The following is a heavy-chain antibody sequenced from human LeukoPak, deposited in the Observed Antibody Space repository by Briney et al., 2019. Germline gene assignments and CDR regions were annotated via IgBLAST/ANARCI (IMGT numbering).Heavy chain of an antibody. Sequence: GGSLRLSCAASGFTFSTYSMNWVRQAPGKGLEWGSSISSSSGFIYYADSVKGRFTISRDNAKNSLYLQMNSLRAEDTAVYYCARVRSSSQTYAFDIWGQGTMVTVSS. J-gene: IGHJ3*02. CDR2: ISSSSGFI. V-gene: IGHV3-21*01. D-gene: IGHD2-2*01. CDR3: ARVRSSSQTYAFDI. CDR1: GFTFSTYS.